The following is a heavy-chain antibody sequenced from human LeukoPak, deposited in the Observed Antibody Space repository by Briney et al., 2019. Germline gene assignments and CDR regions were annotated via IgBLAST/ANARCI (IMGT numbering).Heavy chain of an antibody. CDR3: AREGIAAASDAFDI. CDR1: GFPLSSYA. J-gene: IGHJ3*02. Sequence: GGSLRLSCAASGFPLSSYAMSWVRQAPGKGLEWVSATSSSDAGTYYADSVRGRFTISRDNAKNSLYLQMNSLRAEDTAVYYCAREGIAAASDAFDIWGQGTMVTVSS. V-gene: IGHV3-23*01. CDR2: TSSSDAGT. D-gene: IGHD6-13*01.